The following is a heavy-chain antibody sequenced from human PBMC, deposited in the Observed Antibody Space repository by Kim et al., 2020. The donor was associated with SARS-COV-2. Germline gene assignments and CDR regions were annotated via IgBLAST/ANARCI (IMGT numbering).Heavy chain of an antibody. CDR3: ARLLTMVRAGNYYYYGMDV. D-gene: IGHD3-10*01. Sequence: GESLKISCKGSGYSFTSYWIGWVRQMPGKGLEWMGIIYPGDSDTRYSPSFQGQVTISADKSISTAYLQWSSLKASDTAMYYCARLLTMVRAGNYYYYGMDVWGQGTTVTVSS. V-gene: IGHV5-51*01. J-gene: IGHJ6*02. CDR1: GYSFTSYW. CDR2: IYPGDSDT.